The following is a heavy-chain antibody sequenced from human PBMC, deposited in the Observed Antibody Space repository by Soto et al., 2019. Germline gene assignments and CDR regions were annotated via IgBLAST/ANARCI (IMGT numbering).Heavy chain of an antibody. CDR3: ARAWQLVPIDY. D-gene: IGHD6-13*01. CDR1: RYTFTGYY. CDR2: INPNSGGT. J-gene: IGHJ4*02. V-gene: IGHV1-2*02. Sequence: VASVKVSCKASRYTFTGYYMHWVRQAPGQGLEWMGWINPNSGGTNYAQKFQGRVTMTRDTSISTAYMELSRLRSDDTAVYYCARAWQLVPIDYWGQGTLVTVSS.